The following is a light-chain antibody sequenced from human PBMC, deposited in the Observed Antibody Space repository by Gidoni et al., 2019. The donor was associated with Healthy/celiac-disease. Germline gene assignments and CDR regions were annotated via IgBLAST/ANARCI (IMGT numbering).Light chain of an antibody. CDR3: QQYNNWPPWT. Sequence: EIVMTQSPATLSVSPGERATLSCRASQSVSSNLAWYQQKPGQAPSLLIYGASTRATGNPARFSGSGSGTEFTLTISSLQSEDFAVYYCQQYNNWPPWTFXQXTKVEIK. J-gene: IGKJ1*01. CDR2: GAS. V-gene: IGKV3-15*01. CDR1: QSVSSN.